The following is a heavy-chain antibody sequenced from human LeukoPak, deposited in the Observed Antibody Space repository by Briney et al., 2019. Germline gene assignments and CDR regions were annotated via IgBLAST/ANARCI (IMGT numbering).Heavy chain of an antibody. CDR2: ISGSGST. J-gene: IGHJ4*02. V-gene: IGHV4-4*07. CDR1: GDSISYFY. CDR3: ARIRGGYYGSGSRFDY. Sequence: SETLSLTCSVSGDSISYFYWSWIRQAAGKGLEWIGRISGSGSTYYNPSLKSRVTISVDTSKNQFSLKLSSVTAADTAVYYCARIRGGYYGSGSRFDYWGQGTLVTVSS. D-gene: IGHD3-10*01.